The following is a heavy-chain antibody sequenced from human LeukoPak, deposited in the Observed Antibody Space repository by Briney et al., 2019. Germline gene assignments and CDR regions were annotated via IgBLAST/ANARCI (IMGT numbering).Heavy chain of an antibody. Sequence: GGSLRLSCAASGFNFSSYWMHWVRQAPGKGLEWVSYISSSGSTIYYADSVKGRFTISRDNAKNSLYLQMNSLRAEDTAVYYCARAGWELPYFDYWGQGTLVTVSS. CDR2: ISSSGSTI. J-gene: IGHJ4*02. CDR3: ARAGWELPYFDY. CDR1: GFNFSSYW. D-gene: IGHD1-26*01. V-gene: IGHV3-48*03.